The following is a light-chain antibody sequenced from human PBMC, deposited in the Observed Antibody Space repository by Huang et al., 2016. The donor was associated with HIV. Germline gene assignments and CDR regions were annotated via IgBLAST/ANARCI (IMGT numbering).Light chain of an antibody. J-gene: IGKJ4*01. CDR2: GAS. Sequence: EIVLTQSPGTLSLSPGERATLSCWASRSVSSFHLAWFQQRPGQAPRLLIYGASSSATGIPHRFSGSGSGTDFTLTISRLEPEDSAVYYCQQYGNSSFTFGGGTTVEIK. CDR1: RSVSSFH. CDR3: QQYGNSSFT. V-gene: IGKV3-20*01.